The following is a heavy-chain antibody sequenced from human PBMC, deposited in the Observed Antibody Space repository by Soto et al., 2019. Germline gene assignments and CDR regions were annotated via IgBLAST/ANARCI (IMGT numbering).Heavy chain of an antibody. CDR3: ANRNDYGSGSYFPFDH. CDR2: ISGSGGST. V-gene: IGHV3-23*01. Sequence: VQLLESGGGLVQPGGSLRLSCAASGFTFSSYGMSWVRQAPGKGLGWVSSISGSGGSTYYADSVKGRFTISRDNSKNTLYLQTSSLRAEDTAVYYCANRNDYGSGSYFPFDHWGQGTLVTVSS. CDR1: GFTFSSYG. D-gene: IGHD3-10*01. J-gene: IGHJ4*02.